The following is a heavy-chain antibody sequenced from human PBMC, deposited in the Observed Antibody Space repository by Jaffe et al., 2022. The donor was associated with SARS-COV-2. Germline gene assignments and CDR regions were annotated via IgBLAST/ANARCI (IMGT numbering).Heavy chain of an antibody. CDR2: ISSSSSTI. J-gene: IGHJ6*03. Sequence: EVQLVESGGGLVQPGGSLRLSCAASGFTFSSYSMNWVRQAPGKGLEWVSYISSSSSTIYYADSVKGRFTISRDNAKNSLYLQMNSLRAEDTAVYYCARDTPYSSSWSEDYYYYYMDVWGKGTTVTVSS. CDR3: ARDTPYSSSWSEDYYYYYMDV. V-gene: IGHV3-48*01. CDR1: GFTFSSYS. D-gene: IGHD6-13*01.